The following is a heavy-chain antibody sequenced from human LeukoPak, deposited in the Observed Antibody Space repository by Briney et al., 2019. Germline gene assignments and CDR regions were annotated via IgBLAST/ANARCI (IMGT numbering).Heavy chain of an antibody. Sequence: PGGSLRLSCADSGFTFSSYWMHWVRQAPGKGLVWVSRIHSDGSITTYADSVKGRFTISRDNAKNTLYLQMNSLRAEDTAVYYCAGGISATGGGWGQGTMVTVSS. D-gene: IGHD6-13*01. CDR3: AGGISATGGG. CDR1: GFTFSSYW. V-gene: IGHV3-74*01. J-gene: IGHJ3*01. CDR2: IHSDGSIT.